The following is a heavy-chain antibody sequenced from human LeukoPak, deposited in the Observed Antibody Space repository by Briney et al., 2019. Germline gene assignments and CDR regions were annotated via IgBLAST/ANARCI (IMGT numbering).Heavy chain of an antibody. CDR2: IYYSGST. V-gene: IGHV4-59*12. CDR3: ASTPNYYDSSQGGY. CDR1: GGSISSYY. D-gene: IGHD3-22*01. J-gene: IGHJ4*02. Sequence: SETLSLTCTVSGGSISSYYWSWIRQPPGKGMEWIGYIYYSGSTNYNPSLKRRVTISVDTSKNQFSLKLSSVTAADTAVYYCASTPNYYDSSQGGYWGQGTLVALSS.